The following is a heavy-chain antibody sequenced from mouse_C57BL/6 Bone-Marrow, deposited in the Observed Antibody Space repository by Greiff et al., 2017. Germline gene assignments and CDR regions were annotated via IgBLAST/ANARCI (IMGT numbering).Heavy chain of an antibody. Sequence: VQGVESGPELVKPGASVKLFCKASGYTFTSYVINWVKQRPGQGLEWIGWIFPGDGSTKYNEKFKGKATLTVDTSRSTAYMELHSLTSEDSAVYFCARDYGSSYWYFDVWGTGTTVTVSS. CDR2: IFPGDGST. CDR3: ARDYGSSYWYFDV. D-gene: IGHD1-1*01. V-gene: IGHV1-85*01. CDR1: GYTFTSYV. J-gene: IGHJ1*03.